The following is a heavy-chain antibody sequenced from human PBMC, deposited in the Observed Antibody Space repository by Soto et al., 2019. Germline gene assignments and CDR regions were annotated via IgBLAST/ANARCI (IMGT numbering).Heavy chain of an antibody. CDR2: TIGSGTGT. D-gene: IGHD1-26*01. CDR3: AKGGSFDH. Sequence: EVQPLESGGGLAQPGGSLRLSCAASGFTFSSQAMGWVRQAPGNGLEWVSSTIGSGTGTYYADSVKGRFTISRDNSKNTLYLQMNSLRAEDTALYYCAKGGSFDHWGQGTLVTVSS. V-gene: IGHV3-23*01. CDR1: GFTFSSQA. J-gene: IGHJ5*02.